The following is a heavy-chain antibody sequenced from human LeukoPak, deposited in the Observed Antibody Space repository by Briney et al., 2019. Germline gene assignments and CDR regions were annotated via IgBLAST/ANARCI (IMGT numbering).Heavy chain of an antibody. D-gene: IGHD3-10*01. CDR3: ARNMVRGSPLDC. CDR2: ISYDGSKK. Sequence: GRSQRLSCAGSGFTFSTYGMHWVRQAPGKGLEWVAMISYDGSKKYYADSVKGRFTISRDNSKNTLYLQMNSLRAEDTAVYYCARNMVRGSPLDCWGQGTLVTVSS. J-gene: IGHJ4*02. CDR1: GFTFSTYG. V-gene: IGHV3-30*03.